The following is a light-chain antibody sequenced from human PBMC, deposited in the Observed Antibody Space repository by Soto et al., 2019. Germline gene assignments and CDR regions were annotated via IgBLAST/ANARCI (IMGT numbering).Light chain of an antibody. CDR3: KSYAGSNTYV. Sequence: QSVLTQSTSASGSPGQSITISCTGTKNDIGVYDFVSWYQHHPGKAPRLIIYEVVQRPSGVPDRFSGYKYGNTASLTVSGLQAADEADYFCKSYAGSNTYVFGSGTKVTV. V-gene: IGLV2-8*01. CDR1: KNDIGVYDF. CDR2: EVV. J-gene: IGLJ1*01.